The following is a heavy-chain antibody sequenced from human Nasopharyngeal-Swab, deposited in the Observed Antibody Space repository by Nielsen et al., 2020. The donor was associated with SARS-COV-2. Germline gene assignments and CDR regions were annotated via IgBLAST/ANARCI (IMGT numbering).Heavy chain of an antibody. Sequence: LETLSLTCTVSGGSISRYYWSWVRQPPGKGLEWIGYIYYSGSTSYKSSHKSRVTMSVDTSKNQFFLKLSSVTAADTAVYYCAKHMGWGSYRHDVFDIWGQGTVVTVSS. CDR2: IYYSGST. V-gene: IGHV4-59*08. D-gene: IGHD3-16*02. J-gene: IGHJ3*02. CDR1: GGSISRYY. CDR3: AKHMGWGSYRHDVFDI.